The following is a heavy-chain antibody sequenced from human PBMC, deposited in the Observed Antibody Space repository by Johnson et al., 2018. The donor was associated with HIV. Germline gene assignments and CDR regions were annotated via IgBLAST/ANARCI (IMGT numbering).Heavy chain of an antibody. CDR2: IKQDGSEK. CDR1: GFTFSSYW. V-gene: IGHV3-7*05. CDR3: ASLVGSSSGEAFDI. Sequence: VQLVESGGGLVQPGGSLRLSCAASGFTFSSYWMSWVRQAPGKGLEWVANIKQDGSEKYYVDSVKGRFTISRDNAKNSLYLQMNSLRAEDPAVYYCASLVGSSSGEAFDIWGQGTMVTVSS. J-gene: IGHJ3*02. D-gene: IGHD6-6*01.